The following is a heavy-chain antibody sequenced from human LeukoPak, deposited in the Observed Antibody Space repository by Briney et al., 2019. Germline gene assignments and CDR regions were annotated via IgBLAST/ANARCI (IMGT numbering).Heavy chain of an antibody. Sequence: SETQSLTCAVYGGSFSGYYRTWIRQPPGKGLEWIGEINHSGSTNYNPSLKSRVTISVDTPKNQFSLRLSSVTAADTAVYYCAGFNSVDYWGQGTLVTVSS. CDR3: AGFNSVDY. J-gene: IGHJ4*02. D-gene: IGHD3-3*01. CDR1: GGSFSGYY. CDR2: INHSGST. V-gene: IGHV4-34*01.